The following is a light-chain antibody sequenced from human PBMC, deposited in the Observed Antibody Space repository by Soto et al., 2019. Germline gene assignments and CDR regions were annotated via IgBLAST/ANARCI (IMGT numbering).Light chain of an antibody. CDR1: QSVSSSY. CDR2: GAS. V-gene: IGKV3-20*01. CDR3: QQYGNSPAWT. J-gene: IGKJ1*01. Sequence: EIVLTQSPGTLSLPPGERATLSCRASQSVSSSYLAWYQEKPGQAPRLLIYGASSRATGIPDRFSGSGSGTDFTLTISRLEPEDFAVYYCQQYGNSPAWTFGQGTKVDIK.